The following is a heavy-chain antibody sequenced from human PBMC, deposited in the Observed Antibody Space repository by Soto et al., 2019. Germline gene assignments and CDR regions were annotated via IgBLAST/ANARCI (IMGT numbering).Heavy chain of an antibody. V-gene: IGHV3-21*01. J-gene: IGHJ5*02. CDR1: GFTFSSYS. CDR2: ISSSSSYI. D-gene: IGHD3-22*01. CDR3: AREGGYFSNWFDL. Sequence: GGSLRLSCAASGFTFSSYSMNWVRQAPGKGLEWVSSISSSSSYIYYADSVKGRFTISRDNDKNSLYLQMNSMRAEDSAVYYCAREGGYFSNWFDLWGQGTLVTVSS.